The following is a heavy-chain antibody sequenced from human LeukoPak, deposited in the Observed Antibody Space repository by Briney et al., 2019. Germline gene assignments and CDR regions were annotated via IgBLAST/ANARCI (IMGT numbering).Heavy chain of an antibody. CDR2: ITSDSGDT. Sequence: GGSLRLSCAASGFDFSSYTMNWVRQAPGQGLEWVASITSDSGDTNFADSLKARLTISRDNAKNSLYLQISSLRIEDTAVYYCVRPQSVDWLFDAFDLWGQGTSVTVSS. V-gene: IGHV3-21*01. J-gene: IGHJ3*01. CDR3: VRPQSVDWLFDAFDL. CDR1: GFDFSSYT. D-gene: IGHD3/OR15-3a*01.